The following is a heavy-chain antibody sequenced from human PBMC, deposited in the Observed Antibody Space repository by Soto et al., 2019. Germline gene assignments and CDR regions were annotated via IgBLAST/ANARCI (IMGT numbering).Heavy chain of an antibody. CDR1: GDTFNSYV. CDR3: ARESLGAKGADH. J-gene: IGHJ4*02. V-gene: IGHV1-69*17. D-gene: IGHD3-16*01. CDR2: IIPIIGVT. Sequence: QVQLVQSGAEVKRPGSSVKVSCESSGDTFNSYVISWVRQAPGQGLEWMGGIIPIIGVTHYAQKFQGRVTISALSSTGTAYMELTNLGFEDPALYYCARESLGAKGADHCGQGTLVTVSS.